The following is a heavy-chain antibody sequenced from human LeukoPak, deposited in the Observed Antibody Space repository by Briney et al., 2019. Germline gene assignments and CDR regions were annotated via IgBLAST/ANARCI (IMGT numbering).Heavy chain of an antibody. J-gene: IGHJ5*02. D-gene: IGHD3-10*01. CDR2: IFGTTGST. V-gene: IGHV3-23*01. CDR1: GFTFTNYA. CDR3: ARDFQGRFDP. Sequence: GGSLRLSCVASGFTFTNYAMSWVRQAPGKGLEWVSTIFGTTGSTYYADSVKGRVTISRDNSRSMVYLQMNGLRAEDTAVYYCARDFQGRFDPWGQGTLVTVSS.